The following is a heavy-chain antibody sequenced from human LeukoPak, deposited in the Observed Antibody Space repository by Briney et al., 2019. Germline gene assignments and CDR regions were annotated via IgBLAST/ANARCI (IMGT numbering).Heavy chain of an antibody. Sequence: GGSLRLSCAASGFTFSSYGMHWVRQAPGKGLEWVAFIRYDGSNKYYADSVKGRFTISRDNSKNTLYLQMNSLRAEDTAVYYCGKPMAYRRRSWHGLFDYWGQGTLVTVSS. J-gene: IGHJ4*02. D-gene: IGHD6-13*01. V-gene: IGHV3-30*02. CDR1: GFTFSSYG. CDR2: IRYDGSNK. CDR3: GKPMAYRRRSWHGLFDY.